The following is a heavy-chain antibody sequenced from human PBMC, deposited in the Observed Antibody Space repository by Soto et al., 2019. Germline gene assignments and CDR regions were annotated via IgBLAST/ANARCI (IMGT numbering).Heavy chain of an antibody. D-gene: IGHD5-18*01. CDR3: ARGGVYSYASYGMDV. CDR1: GFTFSSYS. CDR2: ISSSSSYI. Sequence: PGGSLRLSCAASGFTFSSYSMNWVRQAPGKGLEWVSSISSSSSYIYYADSVKGRFTISRDNAKNSLYLQMNSLRAEDTAVYYCARGGVYSYASYGMDVWGQGTTVTVSS. V-gene: IGHV3-21*01. J-gene: IGHJ6*02.